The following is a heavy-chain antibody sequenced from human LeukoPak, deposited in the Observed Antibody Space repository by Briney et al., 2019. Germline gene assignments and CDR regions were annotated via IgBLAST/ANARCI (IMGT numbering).Heavy chain of an antibody. CDR3: AKAAVAVYYCYYGMDV. J-gene: IGHJ6*02. V-gene: IGHV3-30*18. D-gene: IGHD6-19*01. CDR2: ISYDGSNN. CDR1: GFTFSSYG. Sequence: GGSLRLSCAASGFTFSSYGMHWVRQAPGQGLEWVAVISYDGSNNYYADSVKSRFTIFRDNSKNTLYPQMNSLRAEDTAVYDCAKAAVAVYYCYYGMDVWGQGTTVTVSS.